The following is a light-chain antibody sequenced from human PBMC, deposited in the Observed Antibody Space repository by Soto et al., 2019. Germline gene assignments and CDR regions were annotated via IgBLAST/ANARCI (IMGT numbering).Light chain of an antibody. CDR1: SLNIGRNT. Sequence: QSVLTQPPSASGTPGQRVTISCSGASLNIGRNTVNWYRQLAGTAPKLLVYSTDQRPSGVPDRFSGSKSGTSASLAISGLQSEDEADYFCASWDDKLKGLVFGGGTQLTFL. J-gene: IGLJ7*01. CDR3: ASWDDKLKGLV. V-gene: IGLV1-44*01. CDR2: STD.